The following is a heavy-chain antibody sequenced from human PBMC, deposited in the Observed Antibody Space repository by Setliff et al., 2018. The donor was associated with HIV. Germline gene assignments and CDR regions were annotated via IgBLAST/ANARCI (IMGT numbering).Heavy chain of an antibody. CDR1: GGTFSSYA. D-gene: IGHD3-10*01. Sequence: ASVKVSCKASGGTFSSYAISWVRQAPGQGLEWMGGIIPIFGTANYAQKFQGRVTFTTDESTSTAYMELSSLRSEDTAVYYCARGGYYYGSAVYYMDVWGKGTTVTVSS. CDR2: IIPIFGTA. J-gene: IGHJ6*03. V-gene: IGHV1-69*05. CDR3: ARGGYYYGSAVYYMDV.